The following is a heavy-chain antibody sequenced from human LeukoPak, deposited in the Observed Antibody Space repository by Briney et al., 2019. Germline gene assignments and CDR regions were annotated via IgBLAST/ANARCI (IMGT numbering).Heavy chain of an antibody. V-gene: IGHV4-59*01. D-gene: IGHD6-13*01. CDR2: IYYSGST. CDR1: GGSISSYY. Sequence: SETLSLTCTVSGGSISSYYWSWIRQPPGKGLEWIGYIYYSGSTNYNPSLKSRVTISVDTSKNQFSLKLSSVTAADTAVYHCARDSGAAGTDYWGQGTLVTVSS. J-gene: IGHJ4*02. CDR3: ARDSGAAGTDY.